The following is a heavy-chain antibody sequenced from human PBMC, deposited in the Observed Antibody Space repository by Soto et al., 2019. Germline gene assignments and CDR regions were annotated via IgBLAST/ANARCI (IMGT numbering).Heavy chain of an antibody. V-gene: IGHV4-59*01. CDR3: AGIRRIAAPFDP. D-gene: IGHD6-6*01. CDR1: GGSISSYY. Sequence: NPSETLSLTCTVSGGSISSYYWSWIRQPPGKGLEWIGYIYYSGSANYNPSLKSRVTISVDTSKNQFSLKLSSVTAADTAVHYCAGIRRIAAPFDPWGQGTLVTVSS. J-gene: IGHJ5*02. CDR2: IYYSGSA.